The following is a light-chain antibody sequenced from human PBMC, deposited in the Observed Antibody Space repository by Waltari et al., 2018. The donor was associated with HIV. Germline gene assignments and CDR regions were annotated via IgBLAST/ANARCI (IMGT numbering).Light chain of an antibody. J-gene: IGLJ2*01. CDR3: QSADSSGSPYVV. V-gene: IGLV3-25*03. CDR2: KDS. Sequence: SYELTQPTSVSVSPGQTARITCPGDALRTHYTYWYQQKPGQAPVLVIYKDSERPSGIPERFSGSNSGTTVTLTISGVQAEDEADYYCQSADSSGSPYVVFGGGTKLTVL. CDR1: ALRTHY.